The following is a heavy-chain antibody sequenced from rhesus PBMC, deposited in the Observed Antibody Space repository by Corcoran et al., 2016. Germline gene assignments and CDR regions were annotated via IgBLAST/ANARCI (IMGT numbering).Heavy chain of an antibody. CDR2: FSYNGGST. Sequence: EVQLVESGGGLAKPGGSLRLSCAASGFSFSDYYIYWVHQAPGQGLEWVSGFSYNGGSTSYAGSVNGRFTISREHDKNSLFLQMNSLRAEDTAVYYCTCSGVIVGGLDSWGQGVVVTVSS. J-gene: IGHJ6*01. CDR3: TCSGVIVGGLDS. D-gene: IGHD3-34*01. V-gene: IGHV3S18*01. CDR1: GFSFSDYY.